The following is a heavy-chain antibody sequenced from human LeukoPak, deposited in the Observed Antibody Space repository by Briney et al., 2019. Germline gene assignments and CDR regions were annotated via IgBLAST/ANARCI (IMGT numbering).Heavy chain of an antibody. CDR1: GFTFSNAW. Sequence: PGGSLRLSCAASGFTFSNAWMSWVRQAPGKGLEWVGCIKSKTDGGTTDYAAPVKGRFTISRDDSKNTLYLQMNSLKTEDTAMYYCTKRWHDYGDYSDYWGQGTLVTVSS. J-gene: IGHJ4*02. D-gene: IGHD4-17*01. CDR3: TKRWHDYGDYSDY. CDR2: IKSKTDGGTT. V-gene: IGHV3-15*01.